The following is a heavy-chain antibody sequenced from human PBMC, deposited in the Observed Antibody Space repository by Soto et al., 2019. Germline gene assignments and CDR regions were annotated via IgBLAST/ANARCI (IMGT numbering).Heavy chain of an antibody. Sequence: QVQLVQSGAEVKKPGASVKVSCKASGYTFTSYDINWVRQATVQGHEWMGWTNPDSGNTGYAQKFQGRVTMTRNTSSSTAYMELSSLRSEDTAVYYCARAPRGLMVRGHFDYWGQGTLVTVSS. V-gene: IGHV1-8*01. CDR1: GYTFTSYD. CDR2: TNPDSGNT. D-gene: IGHD3-10*01. J-gene: IGHJ4*02. CDR3: ARAPRGLMVRGHFDY.